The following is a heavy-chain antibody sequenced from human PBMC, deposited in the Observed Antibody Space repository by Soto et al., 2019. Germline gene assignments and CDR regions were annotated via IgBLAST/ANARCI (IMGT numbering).Heavy chain of an antibody. Sequence: PGESLKISCKGSGYSFTSYWIGWVRQMPGKGLEWMGIIYPGDSDTRYSPSFQGQVTISADKSISTAYLQWSSLKASDTAMYYCARLQLSCSGGSCYEYYYYYGMDVWGQGTTVTVSS. CDR3: ARLQLSCSGGSCYEYYYYYGMDV. J-gene: IGHJ6*02. V-gene: IGHV5-51*01. D-gene: IGHD2-15*01. CDR1: GYSFTSYW. CDR2: IYPGDSDT.